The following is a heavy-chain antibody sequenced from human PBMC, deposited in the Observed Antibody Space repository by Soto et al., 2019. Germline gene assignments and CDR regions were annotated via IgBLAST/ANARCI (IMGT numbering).Heavy chain of an antibody. CDR1: GGTFSRYA. J-gene: IGHJ2*01. CDR2: ITPMFGTA. CDR3: AQTLGSAVAGPGRFDL. V-gene: IGHV1-69*12. D-gene: IGHD6-19*01. Sequence: QVQLVQSGAEVEKPGSSVKVSCKASGGTFSRYAISWVRQAPGQGLEWMGGITPMFGTANYAQKFQDRVKITAGQTTGTVHLELKGLRSEGTAVYLCAQTLGSAVAGPGRFDLWGRGTLVIVSS.